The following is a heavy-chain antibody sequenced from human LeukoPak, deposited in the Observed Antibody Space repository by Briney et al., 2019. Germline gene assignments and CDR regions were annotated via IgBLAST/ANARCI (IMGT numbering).Heavy chain of an antibody. D-gene: IGHD6-13*01. V-gene: IGHV1-18*01. CDR3: AREGSSSWYEFDN. CDR1: GYTFTSYG. J-gene: IGHJ4*02. Sequence: ASVKVSCKASGYTFTSYGISWVRQAPGQGLEWMGRISAYNDNTNHAQKLQGRVTVTTDTSTSTAYMELRSLRSDDTAVYYCAREGSSSWYEFDNWGQGTLVTVSS. CDR2: ISAYNDNT.